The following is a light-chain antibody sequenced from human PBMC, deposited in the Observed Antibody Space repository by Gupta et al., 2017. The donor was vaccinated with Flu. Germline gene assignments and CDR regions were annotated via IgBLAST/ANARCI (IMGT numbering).Light chain of an antibody. CDR2: GAS. Sequence: EIVFTTSPGTLSLSPGERATLSCRTSQSVRSSYLAWYQQRPGQAPRRLIYGASNRATGIPDRFSGSGSGTDFTLTITRREPEDFALYYCQHERSSPITFGQGTQVEIK. V-gene: IGKV3-20*01. J-gene: IGKJ5*01. CDR1: QSVRSSY. CDR3: QHERSSPIT.